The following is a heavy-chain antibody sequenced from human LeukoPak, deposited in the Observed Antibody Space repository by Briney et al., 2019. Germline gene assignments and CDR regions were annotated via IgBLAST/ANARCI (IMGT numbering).Heavy chain of an antibody. CDR2: ISYDGSNK. J-gene: IGHJ4*02. D-gene: IGHD6-13*01. CDR1: GFTFSSYA. V-gene: IGHV3-30-3*01. CDR3: AKEITSGIAAAGSDW. Sequence: GSLRLSCAASGFTFSSYAMHWVHQAPGKGLEWVAVISYDGSNKYYADSVKGRFTISRDNSKNTLYLQMNSLRAEDTAVYYCAKEITSGIAAAGSDWWGQGTLVTVSS.